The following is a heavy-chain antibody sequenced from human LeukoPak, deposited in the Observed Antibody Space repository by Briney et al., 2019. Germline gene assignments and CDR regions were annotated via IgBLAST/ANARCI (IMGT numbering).Heavy chain of an antibody. CDR1: GGSISSSSYY. Sequence: SETLSLTCTVSGGSISSSSYYWGWIRQPPGKGLEWIGSIYYSGSTYYNPSLKSRVTISVDTYKNQFSLKLSSVTAADTAVYYCARLSDPYYYDSSGRSAYFDYWGQGTLVTVSS. V-gene: IGHV4-39*01. CDR2: IYYSGST. J-gene: IGHJ4*02. D-gene: IGHD3-22*01. CDR3: ARLSDPYYYDSSGRSAYFDY.